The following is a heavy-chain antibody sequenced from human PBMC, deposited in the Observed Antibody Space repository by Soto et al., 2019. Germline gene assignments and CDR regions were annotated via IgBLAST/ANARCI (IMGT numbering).Heavy chain of an antibody. CDR2: IDQNGIT. CDR1: GDPISSSKW. V-gene: IGHV4-4*02. Sequence: SETLSLTGAVSGDPISSSKWWTWVRQTPGKGLEWIGKIDQNGITNYNPSLESRVTILKDNSKNQLSLKLTSVTAVDSAVYYCARLNRDYYYYGMDVWGQGATVTVSS. CDR3: ARLNRDYYYYGMDV. J-gene: IGHJ6*02.